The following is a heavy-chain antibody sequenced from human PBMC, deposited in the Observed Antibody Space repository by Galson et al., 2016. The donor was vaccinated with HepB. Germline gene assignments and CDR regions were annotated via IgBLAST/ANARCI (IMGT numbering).Heavy chain of an antibody. V-gene: IGHV3-23*01. CDR2: IGGSGGSP. CDR1: GFTFNTYA. CDR3: AKEDILTGFYINYNYYAMDV. D-gene: IGHD3-9*01. Sequence: LRLSCAASGFTFNTYAMSWVRQAPGKGLEWVSGIGGSGGSPKYADSVKGRFTISRDNSKNTLYLQMDSLRAEDTAVYYCAKEDILTGFYINYNYYAMDVWGQGTTVTVSS. J-gene: IGHJ6*02.